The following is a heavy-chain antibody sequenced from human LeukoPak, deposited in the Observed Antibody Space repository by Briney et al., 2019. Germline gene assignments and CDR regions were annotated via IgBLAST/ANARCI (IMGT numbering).Heavy chain of an antibody. CDR2: IYPGDSDT. V-gene: IGHV5-51*01. CDR1: GYSFTSYW. J-gene: IGHJ3*02. Sequence: GESPKISCKGSGYSFTSYWIGWVRQMPGKGPEWLGIIYPGDSDTRYSPSFQGQVTISADKSISTAYLQWNSLRASDTAMYYCARRPSYDFWSGYYGVDGLDIWGQGTMVTVSS. D-gene: IGHD3-3*01. CDR3: ARRPSYDFWSGYYGVDGLDI.